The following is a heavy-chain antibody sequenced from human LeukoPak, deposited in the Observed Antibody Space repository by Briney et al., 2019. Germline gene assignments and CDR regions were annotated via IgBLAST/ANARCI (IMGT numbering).Heavy chain of an antibody. CDR1: GFAFKSYA. J-gene: IGHJ5*02. D-gene: IGHD6-19*01. CDR2: ISGSGDST. CDR3: AKGHLAVAS. V-gene: IGHV3-23*01. Sequence: GGSLRLSCAASGFAFKSYAMSWVRQAPGKGLEWVSGISGSGDSTYYADSVKGRFTISRDNSKNTLYLQMNSLRAEDTALYYCAKGHLAVASWGQGSLVTVSS.